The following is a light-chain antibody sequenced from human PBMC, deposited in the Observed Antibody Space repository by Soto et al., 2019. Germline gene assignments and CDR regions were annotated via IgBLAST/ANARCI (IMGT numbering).Light chain of an antibody. J-gene: IGKJ2*01. V-gene: IGKV3-20*01. Sequence: EMVLTQSPGTLSLSPGARATLSCRASQSVSSRYLAWYQQKPGQAPRLLIYGASSRATGIPDRFSGSGSGTDFALTISRLEPEDVAVYYCQQYGSFYTFGQGTKLEIK. CDR2: GAS. CDR3: QQYGSFYT. CDR1: QSVSSRY.